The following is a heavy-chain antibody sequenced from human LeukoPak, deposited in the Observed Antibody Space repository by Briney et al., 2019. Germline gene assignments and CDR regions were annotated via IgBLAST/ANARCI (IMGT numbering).Heavy chain of an antibody. CDR1: GGSISSYY. V-gene: IGHV4-59*08. Sequence: PSETLSLTCTVSGGSISSYYWSWIRQPPGKGLEWIGYIYYSGSTNYNPSLKSRVTISVDTSKNQFSLKLSSVTAADSAVYYCARHAPGSRGDFDSWGQGTLVTVSA. J-gene: IGHJ4*02. D-gene: IGHD2/OR15-2a*01. CDR2: IYYSGST. CDR3: ARHAPGSRGDFDS.